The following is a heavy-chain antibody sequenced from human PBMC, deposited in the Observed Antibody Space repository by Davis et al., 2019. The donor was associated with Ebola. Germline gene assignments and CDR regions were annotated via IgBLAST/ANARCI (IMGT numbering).Heavy chain of an antibody. V-gene: IGHV3-48*02. CDR1: GFIFSSYS. Sequence: GESLKISCAASGFIFSSYSMTWVRQAPGKGLEWVSYSSMTTSIYYADSVKGRFTISRDNAKNSLYLQMNSLRDEDTAVYYCARESDIEATSPTFYFDSWGQGTLVTVSS. CDR2: SSMTTSI. J-gene: IGHJ4*02. D-gene: IGHD5-12*01. CDR3: ARESDIEATSPTFYFDS.